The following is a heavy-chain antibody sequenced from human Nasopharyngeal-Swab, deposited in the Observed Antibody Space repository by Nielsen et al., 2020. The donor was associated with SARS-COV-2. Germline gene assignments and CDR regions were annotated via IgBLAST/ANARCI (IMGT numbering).Heavy chain of an antibody. J-gene: IGHJ4*02. Sequence: GESLKISCAASGFTFSSYWMSWVRQAPGKGLEWVANIKQDGSEKYYVDSVKGRFTISRDNSKNTVYLQMNSLRAEDTAVYYCAAAPSGDYGGYWGQGTLVTVSS. CDR2: IKQDGSEK. CDR1: GFTFSSYW. D-gene: IGHD4-23*01. CDR3: AAAPSGDYGGY. V-gene: IGHV3-7*01.